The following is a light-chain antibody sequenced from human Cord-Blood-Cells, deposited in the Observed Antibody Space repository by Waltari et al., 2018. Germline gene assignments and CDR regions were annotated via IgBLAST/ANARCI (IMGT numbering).Light chain of an antibody. Sequence: QSVLTQPPSVSEAPRQRVTISCSGSSSNIGNNAVNWDQQLPGKAPKLLIYYDDLLPSGVSDRFAGSKSGTSASLASSGLQSEDEADYYCAAWDVSLNGWVFGGGTKLTVL. CDR2: YDD. V-gene: IGLV1-36*01. CDR3: AAWDVSLNGWV. CDR1: SSNIGNNA. J-gene: IGLJ3*02.